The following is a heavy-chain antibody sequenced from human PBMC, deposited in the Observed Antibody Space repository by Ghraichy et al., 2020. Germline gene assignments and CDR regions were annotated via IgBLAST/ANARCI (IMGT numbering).Heavy chain of an antibody. CDR2: ISGSGGST. D-gene: IGHD5-12*01. CDR1: GFTFSSYA. CDR3: ARDDYSGYDLGCPKY. Sequence: GGSLRLSCAASGFTFSSYAMSWVRQAPGKGLEWVSAISGSGGSTYYADSVKGRFTISRDNSKNTLYLQMNSLRAEDTAVYYCARDDYSGYDLGCPKYWGQGTLVTVSS. J-gene: IGHJ4*02. V-gene: IGHV3-23*01.